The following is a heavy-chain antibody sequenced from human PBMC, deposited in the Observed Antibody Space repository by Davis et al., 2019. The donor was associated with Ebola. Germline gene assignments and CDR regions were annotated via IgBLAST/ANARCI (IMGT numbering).Heavy chain of an antibody. CDR2: IIPIFGTA. CDR1: GGTFSSYA. V-gene: IGHV1-69*13. Sequence: SAKVSCKASGGTFSSYAISWVRQAPGQGLEWMGGIIPIFGTANYAQKFQGRVTITADESTSTAYMELSSLRSEDTAVYYCARDLRGSSGRDAFDIWGQGTMVTVSS. CDR3: ARDLRGSSGRDAFDI. D-gene: IGHD6-19*01. J-gene: IGHJ3*02.